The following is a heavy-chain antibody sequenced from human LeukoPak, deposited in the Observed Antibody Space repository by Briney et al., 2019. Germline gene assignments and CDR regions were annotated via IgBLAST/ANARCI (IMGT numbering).Heavy chain of an antibody. CDR3: AREVGPTSPDAFDI. D-gene: IGHD1-26*01. CDR1: GVTFSSYA. V-gene: IGHV3-30*01. Sequence: PGGSLRLSCAASGVTFSSYAMHWVRQAPGKGLECVAVISYDGSNKDYADSVKGRFSISSDNSKNTLYLQMNSLRAEDTTVYYCAREVGPTSPDAFDIWGQGTMVTVSS. CDR2: ISYDGSNK. J-gene: IGHJ3*02.